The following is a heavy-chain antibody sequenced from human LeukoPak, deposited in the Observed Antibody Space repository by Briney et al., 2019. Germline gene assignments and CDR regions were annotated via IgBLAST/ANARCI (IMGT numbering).Heavy chain of an antibody. D-gene: IGHD2-15*01. Sequence: PSQTLSLTCTVSGGXISSGGYYWSWIRQHPGKCLEWIGYIYYSGSTYYNPSLKSRVTISVDTSKNQFSLRLSSVTAADTAVYYCASYCSGGSCYNPSFDYWGQGTLVTVSS. CDR3: ASYCSGGSCYNPSFDY. CDR2: IYYSGST. V-gene: IGHV4-31*03. J-gene: IGHJ4*02. CDR1: GGXISSGGYY.